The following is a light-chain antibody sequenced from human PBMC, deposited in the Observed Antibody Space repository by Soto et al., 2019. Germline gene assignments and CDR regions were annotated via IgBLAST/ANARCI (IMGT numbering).Light chain of an antibody. CDR1: QSISSW. J-gene: IGKJ1*01. Sequence: DIQMTQSPSTLSASVVDKVTIPCRASQSISSWLAWYLQKPGKAPKLLIYDASSLESGVPSRLSGSGSGTEFTLTISSLQPDDFATYYCQQYNSYSQTFGQGTKVDI. CDR3: QQYNSYSQT. V-gene: IGKV1-5*01. CDR2: DAS.